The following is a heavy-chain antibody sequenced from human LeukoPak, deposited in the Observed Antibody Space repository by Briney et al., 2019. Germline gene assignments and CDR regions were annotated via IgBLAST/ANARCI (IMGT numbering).Heavy chain of an antibody. V-gene: IGHV4-34*01. CDR2: INHSGST. CDR3: ARGGGSYGYY. CDR1: GGSFSGYY. J-gene: IGHJ4*02. D-gene: IGHD1-26*01. Sequence: SGTLSLTCAVYGGSFSGYYWSWIRQPPGKGLEWIGEINHSGSTNYNPSLKSRVTISVDTSKNQFSLKLSSVTAADTAVYYCARGGGSYGYYWGQGTLVTVSS.